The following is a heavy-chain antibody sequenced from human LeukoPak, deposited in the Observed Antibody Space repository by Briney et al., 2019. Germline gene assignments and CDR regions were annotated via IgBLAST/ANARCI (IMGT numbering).Heavy chain of an antibody. CDR1: GDSVSSNSAA. Sequence: PSQTLSLTCAISGDSVSSNSAAWNWIRQSPSRGLGWLGRTYYRSKWYNDYAVSVKSRITINPDTSKNQFSLQLNSVTPEDTAVYYCAREEATRGSSSYNPFDYWGQGTLVTVSS. CDR3: AREEATRGSSSYNPFDY. CDR2: TYYRSKWYN. J-gene: IGHJ4*02. V-gene: IGHV6-1*01. D-gene: IGHD6-13*01.